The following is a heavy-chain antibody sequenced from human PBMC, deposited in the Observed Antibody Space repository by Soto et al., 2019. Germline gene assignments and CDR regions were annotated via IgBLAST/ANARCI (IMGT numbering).Heavy chain of an antibody. CDR3: ARAYYDSSGYYP. V-gene: IGHV1-2*04. Sequence: QVQLVQSGAEVKKPGASVKVSCKASGYTFTGYYMHWVRQAPGQGLEWMGWINPNSGGTNYAQKFQGWVTMTRNTSNSTAYKELSRLRSDDTALYYCARAYYDSSGYYPWGQGTLVTVS. CDR1: GYTFTGYY. CDR2: INPNSGGT. D-gene: IGHD3-22*01. J-gene: IGHJ5*02.